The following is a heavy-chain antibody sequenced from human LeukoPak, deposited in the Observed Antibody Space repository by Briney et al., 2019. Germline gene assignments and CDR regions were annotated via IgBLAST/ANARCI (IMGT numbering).Heavy chain of an antibody. CDR3: ARDHRGLQWRGPDY. Sequence: ASVKVSCKASGYTFTSYGISSVRQAPGQGLEWMGWISAYNGNTKYAQKLQGRVTMTTDTSTSTAYMELRSLRSDDTAVYYCARDHRGLQWRGPDYWGQRPLVTVSS. CDR1: GYTFTSYG. CDR2: ISAYNGNT. J-gene: IGHJ4*02. V-gene: IGHV1-18*01. D-gene: IGHD6-19*01.